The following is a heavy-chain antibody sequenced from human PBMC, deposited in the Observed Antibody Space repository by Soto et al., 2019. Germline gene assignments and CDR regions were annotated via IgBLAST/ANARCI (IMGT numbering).Heavy chain of an antibody. V-gene: IGHV1-69*02. D-gene: IGHD1-26*01. CDR1: GGTFSSYI. Sequence: QVQLVQSGAEVKKPGSSVKVSCKASGGTFSSYIISWVRQAPGQGLEWMGRVIPILGIANYAQKFQGRVTITADKSTSTADMELSSLRSEDTAVYYCARFPQTAIVGAAYFDYWGQGTLVTVSS. CDR2: VIPILGIA. CDR3: ARFPQTAIVGAAYFDY. J-gene: IGHJ4*02.